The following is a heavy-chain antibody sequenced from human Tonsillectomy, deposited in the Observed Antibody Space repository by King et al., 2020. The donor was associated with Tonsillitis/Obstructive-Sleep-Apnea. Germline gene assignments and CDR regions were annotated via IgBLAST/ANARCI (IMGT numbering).Heavy chain of an antibody. V-gene: IGHV3-30*04. CDR3: ARDGEGNAFDF. J-gene: IGHJ3*01. CDR1: GFTFNNYA. Sequence: VQLVESGGGVVQPGRSLRLSCAASGFTFNNYAMHWVRQAPGKGLEWVAVLSDDGNYKYYADPVKGRFTISGHNSKNTLYLQMNSLRPEDTAVYYCARDGEGNAFDFWGQGTMVTVSS. D-gene: IGHD2-21*01. CDR2: LSDDGNYK.